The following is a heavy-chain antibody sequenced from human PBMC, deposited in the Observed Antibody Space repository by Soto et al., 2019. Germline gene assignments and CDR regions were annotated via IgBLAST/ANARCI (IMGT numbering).Heavy chain of an antibody. Sequence: GESLKISCSGSGVNSWIAWVRQMPGKGLEYVGIIYVGDSDTRYSPSFQGQVTISVDKSISTAFLQWSSLKASDTAVYYCARQTQYYGMDVWGQGTAVTVSS. V-gene: IGHV5-51*01. CDR3: ARQTQYYGMDV. CDR2: IYVGDSDT. D-gene: IGHD4-4*01. CDR1: GVNSW. J-gene: IGHJ6*02.